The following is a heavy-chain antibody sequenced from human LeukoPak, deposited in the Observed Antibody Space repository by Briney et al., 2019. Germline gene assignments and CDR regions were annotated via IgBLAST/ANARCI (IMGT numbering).Heavy chain of an antibody. Sequence: ASVKVSCKASGYTLTGYYMHWVRQAPGQGLEWMGWINPNSGGTNYAQKFQGWVTMTRDTSISTAYMELSRLGSDDTAVYYCARVGRSGSYYRYFDYWGQGTLVTVSS. V-gene: IGHV1-2*04. CDR3: ARVGRSGSYYRYFDY. CDR2: INPNSGGT. CDR1: GYTLTGYY. J-gene: IGHJ4*02. D-gene: IGHD3-10*01.